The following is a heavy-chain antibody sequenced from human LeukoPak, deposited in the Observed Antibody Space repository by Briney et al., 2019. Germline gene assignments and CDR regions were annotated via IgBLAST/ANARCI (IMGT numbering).Heavy chain of an antibody. V-gene: IGHV1-18*01. CDR3: ARDPLYGGLKDY. CDR2: ISAYNGNT. J-gene: IGHJ4*02. D-gene: IGHD2-2*02. CDR1: GYTFTSYG. Sequence: ASVKVSCKASGYTFTSYGISWVRQAPGQGLEWMGWISAYNGNTNYAQKLQGRVTMTTDTSTSTAYMELRSLRSEDTAVYYCARDPLYGGLKDYWGQGTLVTVSS.